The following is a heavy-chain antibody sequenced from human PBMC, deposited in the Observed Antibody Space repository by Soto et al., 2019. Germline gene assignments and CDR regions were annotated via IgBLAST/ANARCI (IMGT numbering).Heavy chain of an antibody. J-gene: IGHJ5*02. CDR1: GFTFSDYD. CDR3: ARDLHDYVSFRFDP. V-gene: IGHV3-11*04. Sequence: GSLRLSCAAAGFTFSDYDMSWIRQAPGKGLEWVSYISSSGSTIYYADSVKGRFTISWDNAKNSLYLQMNSLRAEDTAVYYCARDLHDYVSFRFDPWGQGTLVTVSS. CDR2: ISSSGSTI. D-gene: IGHD3-16*01.